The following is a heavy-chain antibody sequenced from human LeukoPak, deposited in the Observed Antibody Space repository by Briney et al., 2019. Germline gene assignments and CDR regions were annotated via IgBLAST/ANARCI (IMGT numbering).Heavy chain of an antibody. V-gene: IGHV3-48*03. CDR3: AKKSIVGAPSLDY. CDR1: GFTFSSYE. Sequence: GGSLRLSCAASGFTFSSYEMNWVRQAPGKGLEWVSYISSSGSTIYYADSVKGRFTISRDNSKNTLYLQMNSLRAEDTAVYYCAKKSIVGAPSLDYWGQGTLVTVSS. D-gene: IGHD1-26*01. J-gene: IGHJ4*02. CDR2: ISSSGSTI.